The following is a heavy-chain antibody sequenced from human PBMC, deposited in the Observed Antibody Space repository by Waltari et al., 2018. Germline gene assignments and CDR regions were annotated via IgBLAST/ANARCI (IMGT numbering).Heavy chain of an antibody. CDR2: VKSKTYGGTT. J-gene: IGHJ4*02. D-gene: IGHD3-16*01. Sequence: EVQLVESGGGLVKPGGSLRLSCAASGFIFSSAWINWVRQAPGKGLEWVGRVKSKTYGGTTDYAAPVKGRFTISRDDSKNTLYLQMNSLKTEDTAVYYCTTDVAFGILLIPYWGQGTRVTVSS. V-gene: IGHV3-15*01. CDR1: GFIFSSAW. CDR3: TTDVAFGILLIPY.